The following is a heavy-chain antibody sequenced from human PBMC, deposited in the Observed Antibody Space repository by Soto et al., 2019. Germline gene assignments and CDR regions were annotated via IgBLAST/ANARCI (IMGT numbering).Heavy chain of an antibody. V-gene: IGHV4-34*01. CDR2: INHSGST. J-gene: IGHJ3*02. CDR1: GGSFSAYY. CDR3: VRGLSISTGVIFDM. D-gene: IGHD7-27*01. Sequence: QVQLQQWGAGLLKPAETLSLTCAVYGGSFSAYYWSWIRQPPGKGLEWIGEINHSGSTNYNLSFKSRVTISLDTSKNQFSLKLTSVTAADTALYYCVRGLSISTGVIFDMWGRGTMVTVS.